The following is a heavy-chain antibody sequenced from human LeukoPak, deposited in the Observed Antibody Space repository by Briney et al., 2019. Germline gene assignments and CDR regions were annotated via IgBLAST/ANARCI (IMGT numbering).Heavy chain of an antibody. Sequence: SETLSLTCTVSGGSISSTSYYWGWIRQPPGKGLEWIGSIYYTGSTYYNPSLNTRVTMSVDTSKNQFSLKLSSVTAADTAVYYCARRLKVTEHFDYWGQGTLVTVSS. CDR3: ARRLKVTEHFDY. D-gene: IGHD2-21*02. CDR1: GGSISSTSYY. J-gene: IGHJ4*02. V-gene: IGHV4-39*01. CDR2: IYYTGST.